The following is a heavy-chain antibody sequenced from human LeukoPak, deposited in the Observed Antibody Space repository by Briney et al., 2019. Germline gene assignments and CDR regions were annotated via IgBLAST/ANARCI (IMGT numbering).Heavy chain of an antibody. V-gene: IGHV1-24*01. Sequence: ASVKVSCKVSGYTLTELSMRWVRQAPGKGLEWMGGFDPEDGETIYAQKFQGRVTMTEDTSTDTAYMELSSLRSEDTAVYYCATASGNYDYVWGSYRYSGNWFDPWGQGTLVTVSS. CDR3: ATASGNYDYVWGSYRYSGNWFDP. CDR2: FDPEDGET. CDR1: GYTLTELS. D-gene: IGHD3-16*02. J-gene: IGHJ5*02.